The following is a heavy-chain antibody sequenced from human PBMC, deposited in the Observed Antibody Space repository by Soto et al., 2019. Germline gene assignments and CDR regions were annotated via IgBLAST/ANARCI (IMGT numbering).Heavy chain of an antibody. J-gene: IGHJ4*02. CDR1: GYTFTNFY. V-gene: IGHV1-46*01. CDR3: ARGLASGDY. CDR2: VNPNGGST. D-gene: IGHD6-6*01. Sequence: QVQLVQSGAEVKEPGASVKISCKGSGYTFTNFYIHWVRQAPGQGLEWMGIVNPNGGSTNYAQNFKGRITISRDTSTSTVYMDLSSLRSEDTAVYYCARGLASGDYWGQGTRVTVSS.